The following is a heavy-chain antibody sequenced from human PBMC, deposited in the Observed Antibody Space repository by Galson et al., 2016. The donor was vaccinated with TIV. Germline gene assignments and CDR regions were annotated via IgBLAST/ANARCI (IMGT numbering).Heavy chain of an antibody. CDR3: ARAFWTGNYFFDF. Sequence: SGAEVKKSGESLKISCKGSGYRVTNYWIGWVRQMPGKGLEWVAIIYPGDSETRYSPSFQGQVTISADKSINTAFVQWSSLKASDTAMYYCARAFWTGNYFFDFWGQGTLVTVSS. D-gene: IGHD3/OR15-3a*01. CDR1: GYRVTNYW. J-gene: IGHJ4*02. CDR2: IYPGDSET. V-gene: IGHV5-51*01.